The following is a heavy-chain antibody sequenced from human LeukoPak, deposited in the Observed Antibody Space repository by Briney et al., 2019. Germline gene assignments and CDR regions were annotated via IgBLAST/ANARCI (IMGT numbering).Heavy chain of an antibody. CDR1: GGSFSGYY. J-gene: IGHJ4*02. CDR2: INHSGST. Sequence: PSETLSLTCAVYGGSFSGYYWSWIRQPPGKGLEWIGEINHSGSTNYNPSLKRRVTISVDTSKNQFSLKLSSVTAAATAVYYCARGRGAYYYGSGSYNYWGQGTLVTVSS. V-gene: IGHV4-34*01. D-gene: IGHD3-10*01. CDR3: ARGRGAYYYGSGSYNY.